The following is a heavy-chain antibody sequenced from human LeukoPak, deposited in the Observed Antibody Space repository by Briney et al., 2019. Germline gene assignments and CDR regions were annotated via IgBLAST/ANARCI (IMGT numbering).Heavy chain of an antibody. J-gene: IGHJ4*02. CDR3: ARSMTTVTTIDY. CDR2: IRSSSSNT. D-gene: IGHD4-17*01. CDR1: GFTFSDYY. V-gene: IGHV3-11*06. Sequence: GGSLRLSCAASGFTFSDYYMSWIRQAPGKGLEWVSYIRSSSSNTNYADSVKGRFTISRDNAKTSLYLQMNSLRAEDTAVYYCARSMTTVTTIDYWGQGTLVTVSS.